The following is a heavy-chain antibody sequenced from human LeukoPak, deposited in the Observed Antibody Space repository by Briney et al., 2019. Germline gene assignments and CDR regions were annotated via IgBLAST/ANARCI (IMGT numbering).Heavy chain of an antibody. CDR1: GFTFDDCG. Sequence: GGSLRLSCAAFGFTFDDCGMHWVRQAPGKGLEWVSAISWNSANIGYADSVKGRFTISRDNAKNSLYLQMNSLGAEDTAFYYCAKDKISGVRGALDYWGQGTLVTVSS. CDR3: AKDKISGVRGALDY. D-gene: IGHD3-10*01. V-gene: IGHV3-9*01. J-gene: IGHJ4*02. CDR2: ISWNSANI.